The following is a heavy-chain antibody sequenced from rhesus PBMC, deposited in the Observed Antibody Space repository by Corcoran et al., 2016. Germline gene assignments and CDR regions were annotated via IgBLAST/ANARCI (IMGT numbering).Heavy chain of an antibody. J-gene: IGHJ5-2*02. CDR1: GYTFTDYY. V-gene: IGHV1-111*02. D-gene: IGHD6-37*01. Sequence: EVQLVQSGAEVKKPGASVKISCKASGYTFTDYYLHWVRQAPGKGLEWMGRVEPEDGEAIHAQKFQYRVTITADTSTDTAYMELSSLRSEDTAVYYCATAVSLDVWGRGVLVTVSS. CDR2: VEPEDGEA. CDR3: ATAVSLDV.